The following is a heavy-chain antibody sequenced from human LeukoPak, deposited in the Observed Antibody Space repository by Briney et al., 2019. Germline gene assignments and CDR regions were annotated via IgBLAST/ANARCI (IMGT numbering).Heavy chain of an antibody. Sequence: TLSLTCAVSGGSISSGGYSWSWIRQPPGQGLEWIGYIYHSGSTYYNPSLKSRVTISVDRSKNQFSLKLSSVTAADTAVYYCARSLHYEGHWYFDLWGRGTLVTVSS. D-gene: IGHD4-17*01. CDR1: GGSISSGGYS. J-gene: IGHJ2*01. CDR2: IYHSGST. V-gene: IGHV4-30-2*01. CDR3: ARSLHYEGHWYFDL.